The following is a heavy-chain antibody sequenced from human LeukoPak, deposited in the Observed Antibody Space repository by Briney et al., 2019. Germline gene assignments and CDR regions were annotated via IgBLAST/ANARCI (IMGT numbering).Heavy chain of an antibody. Sequence: EASVKVSCKASGYTFTSYDINWVRQATGQGLEWMGWMNPNRGNTGYAQKFQGRVTMTRNSSISTAHMELSSLGSEDTAVYYCAREGRLRYFDWFRDAFDIWGQGTMVTVSS. CDR3: AREGRLRYFDWFRDAFDI. J-gene: IGHJ3*02. V-gene: IGHV1-8*01. D-gene: IGHD3-9*01. CDR1: GYTFTSYD. CDR2: MNPNRGNT.